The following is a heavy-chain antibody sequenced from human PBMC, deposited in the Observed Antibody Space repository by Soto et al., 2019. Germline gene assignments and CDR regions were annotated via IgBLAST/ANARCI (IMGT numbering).Heavy chain of an antibody. D-gene: IGHD2-2*01. CDR3: AKDRSSTSCYAFDY. CDR2: ISGSGGTT. V-gene: IGHV3-23*01. CDR1: GFTFRNYA. J-gene: IGHJ4*02. Sequence: EVQPLESGGGLVQPGGSLRLSCAASGFTFRNYAMSWARQAPGKGLEWVSAISGSGGTTHYADSVKGRFTISRDNSKNTLYLQMNSLRVEDTAVYYCAKDRSSTSCYAFDYWGQGSLVTVSS.